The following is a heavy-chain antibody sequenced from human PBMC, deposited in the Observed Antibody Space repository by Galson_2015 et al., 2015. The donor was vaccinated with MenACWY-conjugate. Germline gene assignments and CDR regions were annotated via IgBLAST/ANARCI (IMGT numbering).Heavy chain of an antibody. CDR1: GGSVSDSNSY. Sequence: SLTCSFSGGSVSDSNSYWSWIRLPPGKALEWFGYISHTGIPWYNPSVKSRITISLDTSKNRFSLRLNSVTAADTAVYFCARQRNFRVDYWGPGTLVTVSS. V-gene: IGHV4-30-4*08. J-gene: IGHJ4*02. CDR2: ISHTGIP. D-gene: IGHD4-11*01. CDR3: ARQRNFRVDY.